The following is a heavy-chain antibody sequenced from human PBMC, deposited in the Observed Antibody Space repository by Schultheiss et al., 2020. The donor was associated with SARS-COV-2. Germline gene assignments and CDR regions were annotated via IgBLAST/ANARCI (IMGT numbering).Heavy chain of an antibody. Sequence: GGSLRLSCAASGFTFSSYGMHWVRQAPGKGLEWVAVISYDGSNKYYADSVRGRFTVSRDNAKNTLYLQMNSLRAEDTAVYYCARTSPAAIPLDYWGQGTLVTVSS. J-gene: IGHJ4*02. V-gene: IGHV3-30*03. CDR3: ARTSPAAIPLDY. CDR2: ISYDGSNK. CDR1: GFTFSSYG. D-gene: IGHD2-2*02.